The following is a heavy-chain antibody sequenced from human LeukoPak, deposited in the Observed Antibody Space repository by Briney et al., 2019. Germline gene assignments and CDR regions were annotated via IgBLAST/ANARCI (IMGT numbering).Heavy chain of an antibody. CDR2: INPSSGST. J-gene: IGHJ4*02. D-gene: IGHD6-6*01. CDR3: ARDGGSSSFLDD. CDR1: GYTFTSYY. Sequence: GASVKVSCKASGYTFTSYYMHWVRQATGQGLEWMGIINPSSGSTSYAQKFQGRVTMTRDISTSTAYMELVSLRSTGTAVYYCARDGGSSSFLDDWGQGTLVTVSS. V-gene: IGHV1-46*01.